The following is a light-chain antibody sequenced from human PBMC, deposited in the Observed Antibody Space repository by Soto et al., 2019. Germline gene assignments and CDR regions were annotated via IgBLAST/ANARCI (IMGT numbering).Light chain of an antibody. CDR2: KAS. CDR1: QSISSW. Sequence: DIQMTQSPSTLSPSVGDRVTSTCRASQSISSWLAWYQQKPGKAPKLLIYKASSLESGVPSRFSGSGSGTEFTLTISSLQPDDFATYYRQQYNSYSAFGQGTKVDIK. CDR3: QQYNSYSA. J-gene: IGKJ1*01. V-gene: IGKV1-5*03.